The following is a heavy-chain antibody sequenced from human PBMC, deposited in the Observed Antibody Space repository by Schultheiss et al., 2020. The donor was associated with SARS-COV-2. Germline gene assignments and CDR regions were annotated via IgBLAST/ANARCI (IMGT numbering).Heavy chain of an antibody. J-gene: IGHJ5*02. D-gene: IGHD3-16*01. CDR3: ARLGGFDP. CDR1: GGSISSYY. Sequence: SETLSLTCTVSGGSISSYYWSWIRQPPGKGLEWIGEINHSGSTNYNPSLKSRVTISVDTSKNQFSLKLSSVTAADTAVYYCARLGGFDPWGQGTLVTVS. V-gene: IGHV4-34*01. CDR2: INHSGST.